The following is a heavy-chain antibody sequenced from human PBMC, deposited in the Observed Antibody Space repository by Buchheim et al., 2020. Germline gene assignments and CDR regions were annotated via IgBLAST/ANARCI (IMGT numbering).Heavy chain of an antibody. V-gene: IGHV3-7*04. CDR1: GFTFSSYW. CDR2: IKQDGSEK. J-gene: IGHJ6*02. D-gene: IGHD2-2*01. CDR3: VRGGYQLPTIYYYYGMDV. Sequence: EVQLVESGGGLVQPGGSLRLSCAASGFTFSSYWMGWVRQAPGKGLEWVANIKQDGSEKYYVDSVKGRFTISRENAKNSLYLQMNSLRAEDTAVYYCVRGGYQLPTIYYYYGMDVWGQGTT.